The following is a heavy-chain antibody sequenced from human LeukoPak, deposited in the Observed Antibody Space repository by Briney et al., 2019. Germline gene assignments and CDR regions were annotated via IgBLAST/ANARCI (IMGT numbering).Heavy chain of an antibody. CDR2: MSPDSGNT. V-gene: IGHV1-8*03. CDR1: GYTFASYD. D-gene: IGHD1-26*01. CDR3: ARGEHYYYMDV. J-gene: IGHJ6*03. Sequence: ASVKVSCKASGYTFASYDINWVRQASGQGLEWMGWMSPDSGNTGYAQNFQGRVTITRNTSISTAYMELSSLRSDDTAVYYCARGEHYYYMDVWGKGTTVTVSS.